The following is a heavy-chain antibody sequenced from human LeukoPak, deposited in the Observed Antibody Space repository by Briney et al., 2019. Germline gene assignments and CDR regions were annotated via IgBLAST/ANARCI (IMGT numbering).Heavy chain of an antibody. CDR3: AKEKGFSSGWEHFDY. Sequence: GESLRLSCAASGSTFSSYAMSWVRQAQGQGLEWVSAITSSGSSTYYADSVKGRFTISRDNSKNTLYLQMNSLRAEDTAVYYCAKEKGFSSGWEHFDYWGQGTLVTVSS. CDR1: GSTFSSYA. CDR2: ITSSGSST. V-gene: IGHV3-23*01. D-gene: IGHD6-19*01. J-gene: IGHJ4*02.